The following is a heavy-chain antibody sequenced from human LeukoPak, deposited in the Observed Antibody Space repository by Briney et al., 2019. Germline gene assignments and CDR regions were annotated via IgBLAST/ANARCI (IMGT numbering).Heavy chain of an antibody. CDR1: GYSISSGYY. CDR3: ARGPPGYCSGGSCYWDY. CDR2: IYYRGSA. Sequence: PSETLSLTCAASGYSISSGYYWGWIRQPPGKGLEWIGSIYYRGSAYYNPALKSRVTISVDTSKNQLSLKLSSVTAADTAVYYCARGPPGYCSGGSCYWDYWGQGTLVTVSS. V-gene: IGHV4-38-2*01. J-gene: IGHJ4*02. D-gene: IGHD2-15*01.